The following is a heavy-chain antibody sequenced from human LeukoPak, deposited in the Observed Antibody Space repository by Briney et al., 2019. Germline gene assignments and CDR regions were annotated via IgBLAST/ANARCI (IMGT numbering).Heavy chain of an antibody. Sequence: GESLKISCKGSGYSFTSYWIGWVRQMPGKGLEWMGIIYPGDSDTRYSPSFQGRVTISADKSISTAYLQWSSLKASDTAMYYCARLVPGIAVAGEFDYWGQGTLVTVSS. V-gene: IGHV5-51*01. CDR1: GYSFTSYW. J-gene: IGHJ4*02. CDR3: ARLVPGIAVAGEFDY. CDR2: IYPGDSDT. D-gene: IGHD6-19*01.